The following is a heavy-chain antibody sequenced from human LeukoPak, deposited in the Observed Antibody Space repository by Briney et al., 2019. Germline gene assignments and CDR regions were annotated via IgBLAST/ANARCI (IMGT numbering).Heavy chain of an antibody. CDR2: INQDGSQK. V-gene: IGHV3-7*01. J-gene: IGHJ4*02. Sequence: GGSLRLSCAASGFTFSSYWMHWVRQAPGKGLEWVANINQDGSQKYYVDSVKGRFTISKDNAKNSLYLQMNSLRAEDTAVYYCARALAAAGSYWGQGTLVTVSS. CDR1: GFTFSSYW. CDR3: ARALAAAGSY. D-gene: IGHD6-25*01.